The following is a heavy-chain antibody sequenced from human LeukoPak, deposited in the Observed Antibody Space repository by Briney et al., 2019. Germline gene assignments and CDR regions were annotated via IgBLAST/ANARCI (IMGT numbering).Heavy chain of an antibody. CDR2: IHYTGST. D-gene: IGHD1-26*01. CDR3: ARTGYGRDYYGMDV. J-gene: IGHJ6*02. Sequence: PSGTLSLTCAVSGGSISSSNWWSWVRQPPGKGLQWIGYIHYTGSTDYNPSLKSRVTISIDTPKNQVSLRVTSVTAADTAVYYCARTGYGRDYYGMDVWGQGATVTVSS. V-gene: IGHV4-4*02. CDR1: GGSISSSNW.